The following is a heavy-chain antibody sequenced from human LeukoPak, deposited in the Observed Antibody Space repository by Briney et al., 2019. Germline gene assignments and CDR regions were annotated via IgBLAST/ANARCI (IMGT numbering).Heavy chain of an antibody. V-gene: IGHV4-34*01. CDR2: INDSGRT. Sequence: SETLSLTCAVYGGSFSNYYWSWIRQPPGRGLEWIGEINDSGRTKYNASLMSRVTVSVDTSKNQFSLRLTSVTATDTAVYYCARRWNYGRNYYIDVWGNGATVSVSS. CDR1: GGSFSNYY. CDR3: ARRWNYGRNYYIDV. J-gene: IGHJ6*03. D-gene: IGHD1-7*01.